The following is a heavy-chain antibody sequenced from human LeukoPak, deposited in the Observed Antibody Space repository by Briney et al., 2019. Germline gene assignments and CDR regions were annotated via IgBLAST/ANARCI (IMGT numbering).Heavy chain of an antibody. CDR3: ATRYQLPSYYYYGMDV. CDR2: IRGSGDGT. Sequence: GGSLRLSCAASGFTFSTYAMCWVRQAPGTGLEWVSAIRGSGDGTYYADSVKGRFVISRDNSKNTLYLQMNSLRAEDTAVYYCATRYQLPSYYYYGMDVWGQGTTVTVSS. D-gene: IGHD2-2*01. CDR1: GFTFSTYA. J-gene: IGHJ6*02. V-gene: IGHV3-23*01.